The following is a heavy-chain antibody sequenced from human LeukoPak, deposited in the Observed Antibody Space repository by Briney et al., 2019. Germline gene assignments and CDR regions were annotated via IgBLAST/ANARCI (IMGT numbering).Heavy chain of an antibody. CDR2: IYHSGST. CDR3: ARDAVYYGMDV. J-gene: IGHJ6*04. V-gene: IGHV4-30-2*01. Sequence: PSETLSLTSAVSGGSISSGGYSWSWIRQPPGKGLEWIGYIYHSGSTYYNPSLKSRVTISVDRSKNQFSLKLSSVTAADTDVYYCARDAVYYGMDVWGKGTTVTVSS. CDR1: GGSISSGGYS.